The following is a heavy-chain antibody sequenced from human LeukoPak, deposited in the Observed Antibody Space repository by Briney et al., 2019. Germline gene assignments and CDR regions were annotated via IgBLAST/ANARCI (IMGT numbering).Heavy chain of an antibody. CDR2: IQYDGNNK. CDR1: GFTFHNFG. V-gene: IGHV3-30*19. CDR3: ARDYYNNCDVGF. J-gene: IGHJ4*02. Sequence: GGSLRLSCAASGFTFHNFGMHWVRQAPGQGLEWLTFIQYDGNNKNYADSVKGRFTISRDNSKNTLYLQLNSLRTEDTAVYYCARDYYNNCDVGFWGQGTLVTVSS. D-gene: IGHD4-11*01.